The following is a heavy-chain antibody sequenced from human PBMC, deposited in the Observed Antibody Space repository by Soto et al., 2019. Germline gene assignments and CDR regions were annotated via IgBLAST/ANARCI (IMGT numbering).Heavy chain of an antibody. CDR1: GYTFTNYY. V-gene: IGHV1-46*01. CDR2: INPRGGST. J-gene: IGHJ4*02. Sequence: QVQLVQSGAEVKKPGASVKVSCKASGYTFTNYYIHWVRQAPGQGLEWMAIINPRGGSTSYAQKFQGRVSMTRDTSTGTVYMELSSLRSEDTAVYYCARGHSPIGYCSGGRCNYFDYWGQGTLVTVSS. D-gene: IGHD2-15*01. CDR3: ARGHSPIGYCSGGRCNYFDY.